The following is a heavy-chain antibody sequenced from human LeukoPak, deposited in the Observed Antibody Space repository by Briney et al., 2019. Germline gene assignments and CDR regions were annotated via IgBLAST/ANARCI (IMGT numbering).Heavy chain of an antibody. CDR3: ASGSGSHSDY. V-gene: IGHV3-74*01. J-gene: IGHJ4*02. Sequence: PGGSLRLSFAASGFTFSSYWVHWVRQAPGKGLVWVSRISGDGGSTSYADSVKGRFTISRDNAKNTLYLQMNSLRVEDTAVYYCASGSGSHSDYWGQGALATVSA. D-gene: IGHD1-26*01. CDR1: GFTFSSYW. CDR2: ISGDGGST.